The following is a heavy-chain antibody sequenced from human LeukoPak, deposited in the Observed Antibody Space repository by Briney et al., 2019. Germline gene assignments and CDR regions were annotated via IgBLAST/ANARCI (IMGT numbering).Heavy chain of an antibody. D-gene: IGHD5-24*01. Sequence: PSETLSLTCTVSGGSISGYWCSWIRQPPGKGLEWIGYIYYSGSTNYNPSLNSRVTMSVDTSKSQFSLKLSSVTAADTAVYYCARGARAGYNLEPFDNWGQGTLVTVSS. CDR1: GGSISGYW. CDR2: IYYSGST. J-gene: IGHJ4*02. V-gene: IGHV4-59*01. CDR3: ARGARAGYNLEPFDN.